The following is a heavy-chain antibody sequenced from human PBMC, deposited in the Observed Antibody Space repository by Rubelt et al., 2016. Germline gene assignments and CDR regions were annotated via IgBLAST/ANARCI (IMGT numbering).Heavy chain of an antibody. CDR2: INHSGST. Sequence: HVQLQQWGAGLLKPSETLSLTCAVYGGSFSGYYWSWIRQPPGKGLEGIGEINHSGSTNYNPSLKSRVTISVDSSKCQFSLRLSSGTAADTAVYYCARGRRGGRSWLGRDYYGMDVWGQGTTVTVSS. CDR1: GGSFSGYY. D-gene: IGHD6-13*01. CDR3: ARGRRGGRSWLGRDYYGMDV. V-gene: IGHV4-34*01. J-gene: IGHJ6*02.